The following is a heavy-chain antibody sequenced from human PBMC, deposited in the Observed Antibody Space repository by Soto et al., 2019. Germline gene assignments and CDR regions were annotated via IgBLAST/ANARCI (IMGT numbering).Heavy chain of an antibody. Sequence: QVQLVQSGAEVKKPGSSVKVSCKASGGTFSSYAISWVRQAPGQGLEWMGGIIPIFGTANYAQKFQGRVTIXXDXSXXTAYMELSSLRSEDTAVYYCAAKLRFLEWLLPPDYWGQGTLVTVSS. J-gene: IGHJ4*02. CDR3: AAKLRFLEWLLPPDY. D-gene: IGHD3-3*01. CDR1: GGTFSSYA. V-gene: IGHV1-69*12. CDR2: IIPIFGTA.